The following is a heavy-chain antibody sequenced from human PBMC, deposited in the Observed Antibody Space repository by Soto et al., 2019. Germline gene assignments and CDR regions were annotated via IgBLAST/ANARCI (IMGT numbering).Heavy chain of an antibody. V-gene: IGHV3-23*01. CDR2: IRGTGGST. D-gene: IGHD6-19*01. J-gene: IGHJ4*02. CDR1: GFTFTSYA. CDR3: AKEKDGSGADPFFDF. Sequence: EVELLESGGGLVQPGGSLRLSCAASGFTFTSYAINWVRQAPGKGLEWVSGIRGTGGSTYYADSVKGWFTISRDYSENTVYLQMNRLRAADTAVYYCAKEKDGSGADPFFDFWGRGTLVSVSS.